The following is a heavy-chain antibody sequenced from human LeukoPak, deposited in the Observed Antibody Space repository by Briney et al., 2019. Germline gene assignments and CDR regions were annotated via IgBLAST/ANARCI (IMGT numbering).Heavy chain of an antibody. Sequence: SVKVSCKASGGTFSSYAISWVRQAPGQGLEWMGGIIPIFGTANYAQKFQGRVTITADESTSIAYMELSSLRSEDTAVYYCARGPVTRVRSSYYYGMDVWGQGTTVTVSS. J-gene: IGHJ6*02. CDR3: ARGPVTRVRSSYYYGMDV. D-gene: IGHD1-26*01. CDR2: IIPIFGTA. V-gene: IGHV1-69*13. CDR1: GGTFSSYA.